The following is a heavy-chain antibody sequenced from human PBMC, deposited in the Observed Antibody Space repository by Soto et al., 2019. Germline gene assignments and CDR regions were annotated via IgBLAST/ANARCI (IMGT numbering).Heavy chain of an antibody. J-gene: IGHJ4*02. D-gene: IGHD5-18*01. V-gene: IGHV1-69*06. CDR1: RGTFSSYA. CDR2: IIPTFGTA. CDR3: AREKLYTAMVTDY. Sequence: ASVKVSCKASRGTFSSYAISWVRQAPGQGVEWMGGIIPTFGTANYAQKLKGRVTITVDKPTSTAYMALGSLRSEDTAVYYCAREKLYTAMVTDYWGRGTLVTVSS.